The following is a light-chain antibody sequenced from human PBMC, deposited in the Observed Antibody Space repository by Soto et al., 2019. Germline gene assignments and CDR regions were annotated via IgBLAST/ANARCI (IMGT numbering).Light chain of an antibody. CDR1: QRVGRS. CDR2: DSS. Sequence: VLTQSPATLSVSPGEGATLSCRASQRVGRSLAWYQQKPGQTPRFLMFDSSTRATGIPAKFSGSGSGTEFTLTISSLQSEDFAIFYCQQYDEWPLTFGPGTKVEI. V-gene: IGKV3-15*01. CDR3: QQYDEWPLT. J-gene: IGKJ3*01.